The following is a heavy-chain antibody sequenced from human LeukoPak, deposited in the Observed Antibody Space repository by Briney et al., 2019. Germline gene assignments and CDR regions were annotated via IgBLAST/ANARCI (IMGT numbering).Heavy chain of an antibody. V-gene: IGHV4-4*02. CDR2: IYHNGTP. CDR3: ATAPILRGGGGEHYKYGMDV. D-gene: IGHD2-2*02. J-gene: IGHJ6*02. Sequence: SGTLSLTCGVSVGSISSGNWWSWVRQSPGKGLEWIGEIYHNGTPNYNPSLKSRVTISADTFKNHFSLKLTSVTAADTAVYYCATAPILRGGGGEHYKYGMDVWGQGTTVIVSS. CDR1: VGSISSGNW.